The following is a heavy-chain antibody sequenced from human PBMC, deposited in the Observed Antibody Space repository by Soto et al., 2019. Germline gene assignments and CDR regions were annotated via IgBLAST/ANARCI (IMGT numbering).Heavy chain of an antibody. J-gene: IGHJ4*02. CDR3: ARQIVVTKTPDY. CDR1: GGSLNNDY. Sequence: SETLSLTCSVSGGSLNNDYWTWMRQPPGEGLEWIGYISYSGSTTYNPSLRSRVTISIDTSKNQFSLNLRSVTAADTAVYFCARQIVVTKTPDYWGRGTLVTVSS. V-gene: IGHV4-59*08. D-gene: IGHD5-12*01. CDR2: ISYSGST.